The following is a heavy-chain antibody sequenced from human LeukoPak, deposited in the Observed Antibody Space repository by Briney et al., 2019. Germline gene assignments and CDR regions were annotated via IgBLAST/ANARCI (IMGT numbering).Heavy chain of an antibody. Sequence: GGSLRLPCAASGFTFSSYAMHWVRQAPGKGLEWVAVISYDGSNKYYADSVKGRFTISRDNSKDTLYLQMNSLRAEDTAVYYCASGTIVGARGADNWGQGTLVTVSS. J-gene: IGHJ4*02. CDR1: GFTFSSYA. CDR2: ISYDGSNK. CDR3: ASGTIVGARGADN. V-gene: IGHV3-30-3*01. D-gene: IGHD1-26*01.